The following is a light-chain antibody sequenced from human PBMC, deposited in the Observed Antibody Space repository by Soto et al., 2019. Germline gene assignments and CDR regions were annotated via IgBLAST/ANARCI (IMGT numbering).Light chain of an antibody. CDR2: EDD. CDR1: SSDVGNYNL. J-gene: IGLJ7*01. Sequence: QSALTQPASVSGSPGQSSTISCTGVSSDVGNYNLVSWYQQHPAKAPKLIIYEDDKRPSGVSNRFSGCKSGDTASLTISGLQAEDEADYYCRSYLGSSTVFGGGTQLTVL. V-gene: IGLV2-23*01. CDR3: RSYLGSSTV.